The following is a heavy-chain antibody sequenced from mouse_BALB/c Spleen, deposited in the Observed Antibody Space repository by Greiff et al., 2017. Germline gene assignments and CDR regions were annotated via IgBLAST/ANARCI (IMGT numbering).Heavy chain of an antibody. CDR1: GFSLTSYG. CDR2: IWAGGST. J-gene: IGHJ3*01. V-gene: IGHV2-9*02. Sequence: VKLMESGPGLVAPSQSLSITCTVSGFSLTSYGVHWVRQPPGKGLEWLGVIWAGGSTNYNSALMSRLSISKDNSKSQVFLKMNSLQTDDTAMYYCARYYDSTTWFAYWGQGTLVTVSA. CDR3: ARYYDSTTWFAY. D-gene: IGHD2-4*01.